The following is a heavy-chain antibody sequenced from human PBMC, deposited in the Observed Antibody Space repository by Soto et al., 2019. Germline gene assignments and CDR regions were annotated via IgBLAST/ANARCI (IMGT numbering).Heavy chain of an antibody. D-gene: IGHD3-10*01. CDR1: GFTFSSHT. V-gene: IGHV3-30-3*01. CDR3: AFGEESRYYYYGMDV. CDR2: IYPDGNGK. Sequence: PGGSLRLSCVASGFTFSSHTMHWVRQAPGKGLEWVTFIYPDGNGKHYAESVKGRFTTSRDNSKNTMYLQMNSLRVEDTAVYYCAFGEESRYYYYGMDVWGQGTTVTVSS. J-gene: IGHJ6*02.